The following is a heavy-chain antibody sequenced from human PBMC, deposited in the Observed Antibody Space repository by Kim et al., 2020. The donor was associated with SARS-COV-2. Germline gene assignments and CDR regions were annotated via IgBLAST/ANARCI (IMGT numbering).Heavy chain of an antibody. Sequence: GGSLRLSCAASGFTFDDYAMHWVRQAPGKGLEWVSLISGDGGSTYYADSVKGRFTISRDNSKNSLYLQMNSLRTEDTALYYCAKDMRRVVEIVATIYSYGVWYYYGMDVWGQGTTVTVSS. J-gene: IGHJ6*02. D-gene: IGHD5-12*01. V-gene: IGHV3-43*02. CDR2: ISGDGGST. CDR1: GFTFDDYA. CDR3: AKDMRRVVEIVATIYSYGVWYYYGMDV.